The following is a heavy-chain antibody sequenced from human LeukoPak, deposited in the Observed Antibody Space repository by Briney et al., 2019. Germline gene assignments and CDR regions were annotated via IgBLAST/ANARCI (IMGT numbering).Heavy chain of an antibody. CDR1: GYTFTSYY. V-gene: IGHV1-46*01. CDR2: INPSGGST. D-gene: IGHD4-23*01. CDR3: ARAKGGKDAFDI. J-gene: IGHJ3*02. Sequence: ASAKVSCQASGYTFTSYYMHWVRQAPGQGLEWMGIINPSGGSTSYAQKFQGRVTMTRDTSTSTVYMELSSLRSEDTAVYYCARAKGGKDAFDIWGQGTMVTVSS.